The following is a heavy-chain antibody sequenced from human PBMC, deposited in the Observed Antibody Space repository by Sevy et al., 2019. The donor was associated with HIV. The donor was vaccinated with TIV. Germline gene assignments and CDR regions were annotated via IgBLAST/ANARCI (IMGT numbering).Heavy chain of an antibody. D-gene: IGHD3-22*01. CDR1: GFTFTSYA. CDR3: VKDVAYDNTSLEY. CDR2: VSGSGGST. V-gene: IGHV3-23*01. J-gene: IGHJ4*02. Sequence: GGSLRLSCAVSGFTFTSYAMNWVRQAPGKGLEWVSGVSGSGGSTYYADSVKGRFSISRDNSRNTLYLQINSLRAEDTAVYYCVKDVAYDNTSLEYWGQGTLVTVSS.